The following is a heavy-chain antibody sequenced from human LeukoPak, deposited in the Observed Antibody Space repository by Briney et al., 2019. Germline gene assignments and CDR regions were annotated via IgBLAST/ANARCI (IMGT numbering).Heavy chain of an antibody. J-gene: IGHJ3*02. D-gene: IGHD3-9*01. Sequence: VASVKVSCKASGYTFTSYGISWVRQAPGQGLEWMGWISAYNGNTNYAQKLQSRVTMTTDTSTSTAYMELRSLRSDDTAVYYCARDWGLRYFHDAFDIWGQGTMVTVSS. CDR1: GYTFTSYG. CDR3: ARDWGLRYFHDAFDI. CDR2: ISAYNGNT. V-gene: IGHV1-18*04.